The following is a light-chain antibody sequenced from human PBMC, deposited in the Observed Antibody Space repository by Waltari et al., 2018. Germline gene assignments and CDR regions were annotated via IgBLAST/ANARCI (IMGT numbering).Light chain of an antibody. CDR1: QRFDGW. CDR3: QQYETYPFT. V-gene: IGKV1-5*03. Sequence: DIQMTKSPSTLYASVGARVTITCRASQRFDGWLAWFQQRPGIAPKLLIYKTSTLESGVPSRFSGSGSGTEYTLTISGLQPDDVATYYCQQYETYPFTFGGGTKVEI. CDR2: KTS. J-gene: IGKJ4*01.